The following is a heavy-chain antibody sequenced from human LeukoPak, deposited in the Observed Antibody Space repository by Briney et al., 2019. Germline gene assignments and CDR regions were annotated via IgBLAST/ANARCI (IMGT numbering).Heavy chain of an antibody. V-gene: IGHV3-7*03. CDR2: IKQDGSEK. Sequence: GGSLRLSCAASGFTFSSYWMSWVRQAPGKGLEWVANIKQDGSEKYYVDSVKGRFTISRDNAKNSLYLQMNSPRAEDTAVYYCARDPGAITMIVVEPDAFDIWGQGTMVTVSS. J-gene: IGHJ3*02. CDR1: GFTFSSYW. CDR3: ARDPGAITMIVVEPDAFDI. D-gene: IGHD3-22*01.